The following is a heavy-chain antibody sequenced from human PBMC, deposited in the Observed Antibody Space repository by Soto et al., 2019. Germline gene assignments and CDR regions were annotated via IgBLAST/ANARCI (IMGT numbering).Heavy chain of an antibody. V-gene: IGHV3-30*18. CDR2: ISYDGSNK. J-gene: IGHJ4*02. CDR1: GFTFSSYG. Sequence: WSLRLSCAASGFTFSSYGMHWVRQAPGKGLEWVAVISYDGSNKYYADSVKGRFTISRDNSKNTLYLQMNSLRAEDTAVYYCAKDRLHGGGSYFDYWGQGTLVTVSS. CDR3: AKDRLHGGGSYFDY. D-gene: IGHD1-26*01.